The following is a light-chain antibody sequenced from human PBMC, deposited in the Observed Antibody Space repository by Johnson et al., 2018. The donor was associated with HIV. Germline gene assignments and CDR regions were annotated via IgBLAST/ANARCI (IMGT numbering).Light chain of an antibody. CDR3: ATWVGSLTIGGV. CDR2: DNN. CDR1: SSNIGSND. Sequence: QLVLTQPPSVSAAPGQKVTVSCSGSSSNIGSNDVSWYQQLPGTAPKLLIYDNNKRPSGIPDRFSGSKAGSSATLGIAGLQTGDEADYYCATWVGSLTIGGVFGTGTKVTVL. V-gene: IGLV1-51*01. J-gene: IGLJ1*01.